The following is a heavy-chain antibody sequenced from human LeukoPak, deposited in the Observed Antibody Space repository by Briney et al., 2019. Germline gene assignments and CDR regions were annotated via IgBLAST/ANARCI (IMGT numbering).Heavy chain of an antibody. V-gene: IGHV3-23*01. CDR3: AKDGLVWFGELN. J-gene: IGHJ4*02. CDR2: ISGSGGST. Sequence: GGSLRLSCAASRLTFNTYAMSWVRQAPGKGLEWVSGISGSGGSTYYADSVKGRFTISRDNSKNMLYLQMNSLRAEDTAVYYCAKDGLVWFGELNWGQGTLVTVSS. CDR1: RLTFNTYA. D-gene: IGHD3-10*01.